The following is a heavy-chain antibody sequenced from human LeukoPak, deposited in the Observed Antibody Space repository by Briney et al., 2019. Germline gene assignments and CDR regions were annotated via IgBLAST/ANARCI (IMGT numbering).Heavy chain of an antibody. CDR1: GFTFSSYG. J-gene: IGHJ4*02. CDR3: AREEYSSSSSDFDY. V-gene: IGHV3-30*02. Sequence: PGGSLRLSCAASGFTFSSYGMHWVRQAPGKGLEWVAFIRYDGSNKYYADSVKGRFTISRDNSKNTLYLQMNSLRAEDTAVYYCAREEYSSSSSDFDYWGQGTLVTVSS. D-gene: IGHD6-6*01. CDR2: IRYDGSNK.